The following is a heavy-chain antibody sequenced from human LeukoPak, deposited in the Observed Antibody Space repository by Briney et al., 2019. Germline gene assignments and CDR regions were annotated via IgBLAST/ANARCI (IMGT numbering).Heavy chain of an antibody. J-gene: IGHJ4*02. V-gene: IGHV4-31*03. D-gene: IGHD2-2*02. Sequence: SQTLSLTCTVSGGSISSGGYYWSWLRQHPGKGLEWIGYIYYSGSTYYNPSLKSRVTISVDTSKNQFSLKLSSVTAADTAVYYCARDRQRYCSSTSCYTGLDYWGQGTLVTVSS. CDR1: GGSISSGGYY. CDR2: IYYSGST. CDR3: ARDRQRYCSSTSCYTGLDY.